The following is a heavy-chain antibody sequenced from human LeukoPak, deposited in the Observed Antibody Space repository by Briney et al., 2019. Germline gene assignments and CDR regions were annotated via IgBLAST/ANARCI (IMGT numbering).Heavy chain of an antibody. CDR1: GGSISSGGYY. D-gene: IGHD2-15*01. CDR3: ARERPSPILQDYYYMDV. J-gene: IGHJ6*03. CDR2: MSQSGST. Sequence: PSQTLSLTCTVSGGSISSGGYYWTWIRQPPGKGLEWIGYMSQSGSTYYNPSLKSRVTISVDTSKSQFSLKLTSVTAADTAVYYCARERPSPILQDYYYMDVWGKGTTVTVSS. V-gene: IGHV4-31*03.